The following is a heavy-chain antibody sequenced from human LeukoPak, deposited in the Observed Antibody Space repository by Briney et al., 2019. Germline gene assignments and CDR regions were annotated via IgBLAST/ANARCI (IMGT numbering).Heavy chain of an antibody. V-gene: IGHV4-30-2*01. CDR1: GGSISSGGYY. CDR3: ARHLTYYYDSSGTGDYYYGMDV. CDR2: IYHSGST. D-gene: IGHD3-22*01. J-gene: IGHJ6*02. Sequence: SETLSLTCTVSGGSISSGGYYWSWIRQPPGKGLEWIGYIYHSGSTYYNPSLKSRVTISVDTSKNQFSLKLSSVTAADTAVYYCARHLTYYYDSSGTGDYYYGMDVWGQGTTVTVSS.